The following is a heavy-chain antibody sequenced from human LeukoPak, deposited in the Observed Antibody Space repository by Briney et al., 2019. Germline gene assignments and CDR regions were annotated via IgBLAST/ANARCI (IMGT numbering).Heavy chain of an antibody. Sequence: GGSLRLSCAASGFTFGSYSMNWVRQAPGKGLEWVSSISSSSSYIYYADSVKGRFTISRDNAKNSLYLQMNSLRADDTAVYYCARRAGAYSHPYDYWGQGTLVTVSS. CDR1: GFTFGSYS. D-gene: IGHD4/OR15-4a*01. V-gene: IGHV3-21*04. CDR3: ARRAGAYSHPYDY. CDR2: ISSSSSYI. J-gene: IGHJ4*02.